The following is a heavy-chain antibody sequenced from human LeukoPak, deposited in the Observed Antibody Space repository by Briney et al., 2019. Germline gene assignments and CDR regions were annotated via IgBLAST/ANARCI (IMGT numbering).Heavy chain of an antibody. CDR2: ISGSGGST. CDR3: TTGLPMVATYTYYFDY. V-gene: IGHV3-23*01. Sequence: GGSLRLSCAASAFTFSNYAMSWVRQAPGTGLEWVSPISGSGGSTFYADSVKGRFTISRDNSKKTVFLQMNSLKTEDTAVYYCTTGLPMVATYTYYFDYWGQGTLVTVSS. J-gene: IGHJ4*02. D-gene: IGHD5-12*01. CDR1: AFTFSNYA.